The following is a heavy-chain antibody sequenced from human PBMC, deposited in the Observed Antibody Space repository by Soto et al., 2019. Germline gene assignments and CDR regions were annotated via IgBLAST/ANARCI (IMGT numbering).Heavy chain of an antibody. J-gene: IGHJ4*02. CDR2: VNWNAAGI. Sequence: EVQLVESGGGVVRPGGSLRLSCATSGFTFDDYGMSWVRQVPGKGLEWVSGVNWNAAGIGYADSVKGRFTISRDNAKNSLYLQMNSLRAEDMALYYCARRPSRYRSSTTCYASDYWGQGTLVTVSS. V-gene: IGHV3-20*04. CDR1: GFTFDDYG. D-gene: IGHD2-2*01. CDR3: ARRPSRYRSSTTCYASDY.